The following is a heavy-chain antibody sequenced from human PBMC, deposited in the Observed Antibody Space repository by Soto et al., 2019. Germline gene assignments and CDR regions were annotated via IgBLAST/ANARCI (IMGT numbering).Heavy chain of an antibody. CDR1: GASISGFY. D-gene: IGHD1-1*01. J-gene: IGHJ5*02. CDR3: VRDGTKTLRDWFDT. Sequence: SETLSLTCTVSGASISGFYWSWIRKSAGKGLEWIGRIYATGTTDYNPSLKSRVMMSVDTSKKQFYLKLRSVTAADTAVYYCVRDGTKTLRDWFDTWGQGISVTVSS. CDR2: IYATGTT. V-gene: IGHV4-4*07.